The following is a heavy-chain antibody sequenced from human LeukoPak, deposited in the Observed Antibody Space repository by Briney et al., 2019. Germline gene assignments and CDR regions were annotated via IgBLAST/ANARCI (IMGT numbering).Heavy chain of an antibody. CDR2: ISSSSSYI. J-gene: IGHJ4*02. Sequence: GGSLRLSCAASGFTFSSYSMNWVRHAPGKGLEWVSSISSSSSYIYYADSVKGRFTISRDNAKNSLYLQMNSLRAEDTAVYYCARSTRGSGYPNDYWGQGTLVTFSS. V-gene: IGHV3-21*01. D-gene: IGHD3-22*01. CDR3: ARSTRGSGYPNDY. CDR1: GFTFSSYS.